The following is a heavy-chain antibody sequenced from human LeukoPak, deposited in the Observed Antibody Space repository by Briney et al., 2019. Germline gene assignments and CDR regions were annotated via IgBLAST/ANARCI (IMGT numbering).Heavy chain of an antibody. Sequence: GGSLRLSCAASGFTFDDYAMHWVQQAPGKGLEWVSGISWNSGSIDYADSVKGRFIISRDNAKNSLYLQMNSLRAEDTALYYCAKDMVDTVNRGYSGYGGYFDYWGQGTLVTVSS. CDR1: GFTFDDYA. CDR3: AKDMVDTVNRGYSGYGGYFDY. CDR2: ISWNSGSI. D-gene: IGHD5-12*01. J-gene: IGHJ4*02. V-gene: IGHV3-9*01.